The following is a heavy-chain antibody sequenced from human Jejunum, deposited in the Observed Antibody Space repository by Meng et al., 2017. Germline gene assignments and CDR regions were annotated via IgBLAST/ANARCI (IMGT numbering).Heavy chain of an antibody. CDR3: ARAYCTDVSCHDFFDS. V-gene: IGHV4-4*02. D-gene: IGHD2-8*01. Sequence: QVQLQASGPGLVKPSGTLSLTCAVSGASISRTNWWSWVRQPPGKGLEWIGKIDPSESTHYNPSLKGRVTISADRSKNQFSLRLTSVTAADTAIYYCARAYCTDVSCHDFFDSWGQGTLVTVSS. CDR2: IDPSEST. J-gene: IGHJ4*02. CDR1: GASISRTNW.